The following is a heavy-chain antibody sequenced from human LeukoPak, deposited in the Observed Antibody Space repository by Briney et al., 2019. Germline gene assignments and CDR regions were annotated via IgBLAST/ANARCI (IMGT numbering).Heavy chain of an antibody. CDR2: ISHSGSTL. CDR3: VADGYNQDPDY. D-gene: IGHD5-24*01. Sequence: PGGSLRLSCAASGFTFRSCEMNWVRQAPGKGLEWVSYISHSGSTLYYADSVKGRFTISRDSAKNSLYLQMDSLRAEDTAVYYCVADGYNQDPDYWGQGTLVTVSS. J-gene: IGHJ4*02. V-gene: IGHV3-48*03. CDR1: GFTFRSCE.